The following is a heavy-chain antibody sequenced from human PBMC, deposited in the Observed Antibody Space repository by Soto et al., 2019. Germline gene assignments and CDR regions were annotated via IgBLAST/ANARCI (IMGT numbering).Heavy chain of an antibody. V-gene: IGHV3-11*05. CDR3: ARDRYCSGGSCCSDY. Sequence: HVQLVESGGGLVKPGGSLRLSCAASGFTFSDYYMSWIRQAPGKGLEWISYISSSSRYTNSADSVKGRFTISRDNAKNSLYLQMNGLRAEDTAVYYCARDRYCSGGSCCSDYWGQGTLVTVSS. J-gene: IGHJ4*02. CDR2: ISSSSRYT. D-gene: IGHD2-15*01. CDR1: GFTFSDYY.